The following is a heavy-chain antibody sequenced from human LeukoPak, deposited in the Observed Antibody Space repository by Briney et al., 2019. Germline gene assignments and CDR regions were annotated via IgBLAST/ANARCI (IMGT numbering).Heavy chain of an antibody. V-gene: IGHV4-59*11. CDR1: GGSISGHY. CDR2: IHFSGGT. Sequence: SETLSLTCSVSGGSISGHYWSWIRQPPGKGLEWIGNIHFSGGTSYNPSLGSRVTISIDTSKKEFSLTLTSLTAADTAIYYCAREVRGYCSSTSCGFDYWGQGTLVTVSS. J-gene: IGHJ4*02. D-gene: IGHD2-2*01. CDR3: AREVRGYCSSTSCGFDY.